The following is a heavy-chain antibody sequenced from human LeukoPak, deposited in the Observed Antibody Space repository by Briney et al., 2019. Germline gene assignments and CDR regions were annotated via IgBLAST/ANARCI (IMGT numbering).Heavy chain of an antibody. D-gene: IGHD2-2*01. CDR2: INTYNGNT. CDR3: AREFPGLLPTAPRGYYFDY. J-gene: IGHJ4*02. V-gene: IGHV1-18*01. Sequence: ASVKVSCKASGYTFTSYGISWVRQAPGQGLEWMGWINTYNGNTNYVQKLQGRVAMTTDTSTSTAYMELRSLRSDDTAVYYCAREFPGLLPTAPRGYYFDYWGQGTLVTVSS. CDR1: GYTFTSYG.